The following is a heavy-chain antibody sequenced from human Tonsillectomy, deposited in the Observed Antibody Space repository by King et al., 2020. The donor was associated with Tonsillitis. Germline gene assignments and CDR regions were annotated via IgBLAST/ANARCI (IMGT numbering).Heavy chain of an antibody. CDR1: GLTFSSHA. CDR2: ISFDGTNK. J-gene: IGHJ4*02. Sequence: VQLVESGGGVVQPGRSLRLACAASGLTFSSHAMHWVRQAPGKGLEWVAVISFDGTNKNYADSVKGRFTISRDNSKNTLYLQIDSLRAEDTAVYYCARRNNWSFDYWGQGTLVTVSS. CDR3: ARRNNWSFDY. D-gene: IGHD1-1*01. V-gene: IGHV3-30-3*01.